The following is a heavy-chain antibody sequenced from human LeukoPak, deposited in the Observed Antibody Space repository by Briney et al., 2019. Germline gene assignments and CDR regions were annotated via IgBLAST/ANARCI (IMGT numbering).Heavy chain of an antibody. CDR1: GFTFSDYS. CDR3: ARVGQGVGNRLDY. V-gene: IGHV3-48*01. CDR2: IDYSGNNA. J-gene: IGHJ4*02. Sequence: GGFLRLSCAASGFTFSDYSMNWVRQAPGKGLEWVSYIDYSGNNAYYADSVKGRFTISRDNAKNSLYLQMNSLRAEDTAVYYCARVGQGVGNRLDYWGQGTLVTVSS.